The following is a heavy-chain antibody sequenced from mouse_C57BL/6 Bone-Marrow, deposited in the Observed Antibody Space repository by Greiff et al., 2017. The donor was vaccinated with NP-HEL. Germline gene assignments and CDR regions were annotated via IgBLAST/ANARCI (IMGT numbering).Heavy chain of an antibody. D-gene: IGHD1-1*01. CDR2: IDPENGDT. J-gene: IGHJ1*03. CDR1: GFNIKDDY. Sequence: EVQGVESGAELVRPGASVKLSCTASGFNIKDDYMHWVKQRPEQGLEWIGWIDPENGDTEYASKFQGKATITADTSSNTAYLQLSSLTSEDTAVYYCSIYYYGNWYFDVWGTGTTVTVSS. CDR3: SIYYYGNWYFDV. V-gene: IGHV14-4*01.